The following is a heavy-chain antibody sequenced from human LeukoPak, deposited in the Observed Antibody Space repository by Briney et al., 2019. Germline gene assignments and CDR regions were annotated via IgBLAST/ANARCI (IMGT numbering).Heavy chain of an antibody. J-gene: IGHJ5*02. CDR1: GGSISSYY. D-gene: IGHD3-3*01. Sequence: KPSETLSLTCTVSGGSISSYYWRWIRQPAGKGLEWIGRIYTSGSTNYNPSLKSRVTMSVDTSKNQFSLKLSSVTAADTAVYYCARSAEDLYYDFWSGYPPYNWFDPWGQGTLVTVSS. V-gene: IGHV4-4*07. CDR2: IYTSGST. CDR3: ARSAEDLYYDFWSGYPPYNWFDP.